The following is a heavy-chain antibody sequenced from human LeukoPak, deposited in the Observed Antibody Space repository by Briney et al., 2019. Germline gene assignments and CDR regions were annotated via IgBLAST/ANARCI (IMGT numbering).Heavy chain of an antibody. CDR2: ISSSGGSI. D-gene: IGHD3-22*01. V-gene: IGHV3-23*01. CDR1: GFTFSSYA. J-gene: IGHJ4*02. Sequence: PGGSLRLSCAASGFTFSSYAMSWVRQVPGKGLEWVSAISSSGGSIYYADSVKGRFTISRDNSKNTLYLQMNSLRAEDTAVYYCAKIPFHDYDSSFFDYWGQGTLVTVSS. CDR3: AKIPFHDYDSSFFDY.